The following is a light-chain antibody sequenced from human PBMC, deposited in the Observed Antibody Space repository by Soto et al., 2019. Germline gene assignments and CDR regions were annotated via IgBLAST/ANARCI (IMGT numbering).Light chain of an antibody. J-gene: IGLJ1*01. CDR3: CSYAGNSRYV. Sequence: QSALTQPASVSGSPGQSITISCTGTSSDVGSYNLVSWYQQHPGKAPKLMIYEGSKRPSGVSNRFSGYKSGITASLTISVLQAEDEADYYCCSYAGNSRYVFGTGTKLTVL. CDR1: SSDVGSYNL. V-gene: IGLV2-23*01. CDR2: EGS.